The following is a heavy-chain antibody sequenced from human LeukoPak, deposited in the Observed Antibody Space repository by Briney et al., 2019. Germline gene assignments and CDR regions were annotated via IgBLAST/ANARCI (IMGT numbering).Heavy chain of an antibody. J-gene: IGHJ5*02. CDR1: GGTFSSYA. CDR3: ARGLGGGSTVTTSTIWFDP. V-gene: IGHV1-69*06. D-gene: IGHD4-11*01. CDR2: IIPIFGTA. Sequence: SVKVSCKASGGTFSSYAISWVRQAPGQGLEWMGGIIPIFGTANYAQKFQGRVTITADKSTSTAYMELSSLRSEDTAVYYCARGLGGGSTVTTSTIWFDPWGQGTLVTVSS.